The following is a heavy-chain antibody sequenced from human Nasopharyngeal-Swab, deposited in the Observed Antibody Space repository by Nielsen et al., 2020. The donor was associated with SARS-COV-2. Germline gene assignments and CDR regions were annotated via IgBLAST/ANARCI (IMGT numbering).Heavy chain of an antibody. V-gene: IGHV3-7*03. CDR1: GFTFRRDW. CDR3: ARDLGHSGYDLYDY. CDR2: IKQDGSET. J-gene: IGHJ4*02. Sequence: GESLKISCADSGFTFRRDWMSWVRQAPGEGLEWVANIKQDGSETYYVDSVKGRFTISRDNAKNSLYLQMNSLRAEDTAVYYCARDLGHSGYDLYDYWGQGTLVTVSS. D-gene: IGHD5-12*01.